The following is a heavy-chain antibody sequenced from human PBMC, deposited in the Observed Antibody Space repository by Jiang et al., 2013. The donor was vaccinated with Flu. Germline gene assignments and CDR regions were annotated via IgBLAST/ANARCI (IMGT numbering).Heavy chain of an antibody. J-gene: IGHJ4*02. V-gene: IGHV4-61*02. Sequence: GPGLVKPSQTLSLTCTVSGGSISSGSYYWSWIRQPAGKGLEWIGRVYTSGSTTYNPSLKSRVTISVDTSKNQFSLKLSSVTAADTAVYYCARGYSNYEYYFDYWGQGTLVTVSS. D-gene: IGHD4-11*01. CDR1: GGSISSGSYY. CDR2: VYTSGST. CDR3: ARGYSNYEYYFDY.